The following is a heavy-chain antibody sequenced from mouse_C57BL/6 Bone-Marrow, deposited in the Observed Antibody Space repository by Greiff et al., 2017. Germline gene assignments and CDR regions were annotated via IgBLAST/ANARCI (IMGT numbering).Heavy chain of an antibody. Sequence: DVKLVESGGGLVKPGGSLKLSCAASGFTFSSYTMSWVRQTPETMLEWVATISGGGGNTYYPDSVKGRFTISRDNAKNTLYLQMSSLRSEDTALYYCARLRTGYFDVWGTGTTVTVSS. CDR2: ISGGGGNT. CDR3: ARLRTGYFDV. CDR1: GFTFSSYT. V-gene: IGHV5-9*01. J-gene: IGHJ1*03.